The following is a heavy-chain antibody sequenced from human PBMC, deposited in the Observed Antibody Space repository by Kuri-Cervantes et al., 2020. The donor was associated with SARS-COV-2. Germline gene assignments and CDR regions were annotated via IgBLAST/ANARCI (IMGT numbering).Heavy chain of an antibody. Sequence: LSPTCAASGFTFSSYAMSWVREAPGKGLEGVAAISSGSYITHYEDSVKGRFTISRDDSKNTLHLQMDSLRGEDTAVYYCAKSGSSSSSYVSRLDVWGKGTTVTVSS. V-gene: IGHV3-23*01. CDR3: AKSGSSSSSYVSRLDV. CDR2: ISSGSYIT. CDR1: GFTFSSYA. D-gene: IGHD3-16*01. J-gene: IGHJ6*04.